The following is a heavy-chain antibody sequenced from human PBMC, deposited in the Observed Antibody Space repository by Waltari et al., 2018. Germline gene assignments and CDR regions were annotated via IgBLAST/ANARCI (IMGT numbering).Heavy chain of an antibody. J-gene: IGHJ4*02. V-gene: IGHV2-70*11. D-gene: IGHD6-19*01. Sequence: VTLRESGPALVKPTQTLTLTCPFSGFSLSTSGLCVSWIPQPPGKALDGLARIDWDDDKYYSTSLKTRLTISKDTSKNQVVLTMTNMDPVDTATYYCARIGTVADKYYFDYWGQGTLVTVSS. CDR2: IDWDDDK. CDR1: GFSLSTSGLC. CDR3: ARIGTVADKYYFDY.